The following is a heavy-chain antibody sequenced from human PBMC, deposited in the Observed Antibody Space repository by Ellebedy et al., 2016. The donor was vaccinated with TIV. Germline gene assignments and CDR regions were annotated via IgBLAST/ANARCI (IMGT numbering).Heavy chain of an antibody. CDR2: ISGSGGST. Sequence: GGSLRLXXAASGFTFSSYAMSWVRQAPGKGLEWVSAISGSGGSTYYADSVKGRFTISRDNAKNSLYLQMNSLRAEDTAVYYCAKVNWNYYELLYYYYYYMDVWGKGTTVTVSS. CDR3: AKVNWNYYELLYYYYYYMDV. CDR1: GFTFSSYA. J-gene: IGHJ6*03. D-gene: IGHD1-7*01. V-gene: IGHV3-23*01.